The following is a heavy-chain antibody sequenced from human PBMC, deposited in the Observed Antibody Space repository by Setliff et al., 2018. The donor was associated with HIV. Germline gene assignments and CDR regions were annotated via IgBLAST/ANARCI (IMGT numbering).Heavy chain of an antibody. D-gene: IGHD3-10*01. Sequence: PSETLSLTCSVSGGSITSYHWSWIRQSPGKGLEWIGYIYKSGTTNYKSSLKSRVTISADPSKNQFSLKVTSVTAADTAVYYCARPALGIGGGSRFDNWGQGTRVTVSS. CDR1: GGSITSYH. V-gene: IGHV4-4*08. J-gene: IGHJ4*02. CDR2: IYKSGTT. CDR3: ARPALGIGGGSRFDN.